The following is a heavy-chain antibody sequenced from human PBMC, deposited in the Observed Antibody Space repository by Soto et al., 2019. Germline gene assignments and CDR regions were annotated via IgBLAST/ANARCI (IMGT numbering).Heavy chain of an antibody. V-gene: IGHV3-21*01. D-gene: IGHD3-3*01. Sequence: RRLSCAASGFAFNNYWMSWVRQAPGEGLEWVSSISSSSSYIYYADSVKGRFTISRDNAKNSLYLQMNSLRAEDTAVYYCARCPITLFGVVPTTKFYYYGMDVWGQGTTVTVSS. CDR3: ARCPITLFGVVPTTKFYYYGMDV. CDR2: ISSSSSYI. J-gene: IGHJ6*02. CDR1: GFAFNNYW.